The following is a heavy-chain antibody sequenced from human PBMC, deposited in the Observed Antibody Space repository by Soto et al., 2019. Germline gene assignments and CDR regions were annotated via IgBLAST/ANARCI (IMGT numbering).Heavy chain of an antibody. J-gene: IGHJ4*02. CDR3: AKDPIMPRTSFNYFDF. CDR1: GFIPSSYA. CDR2: ISGSGGAT. V-gene: IGHV3-23*01. Sequence: PGGSLRLSCVVSGFIPSSYAMSWVRQAPGKGLEWVSGISGSGGATSYADSVKGRFTISRDNSKNTLYLQMNSLSAEDTAISYCAKDPIMPRTSFNYFDFWGQGALVTISS. D-gene: IGHD2-2*01.